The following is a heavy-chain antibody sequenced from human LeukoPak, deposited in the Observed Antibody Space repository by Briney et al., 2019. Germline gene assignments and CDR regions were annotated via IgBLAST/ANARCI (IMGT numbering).Heavy chain of an antibody. CDR1: GFTFSDCG. CDR2: ASSDGRNK. CDR3: AKDHSGSGRAFDY. Sequence: GGSLRLSCAAPGFTFSDCGIHWVRQAAGKGLEWVALASSDGRNKYYADSLKGRFTISRDNSRNTLYLQMDSLRAEDTAVYYCAKDHSGSGRAFDYWGRGTRVTVSS. V-gene: IGHV3-30*18. D-gene: IGHD2-15*01. J-gene: IGHJ4*02.